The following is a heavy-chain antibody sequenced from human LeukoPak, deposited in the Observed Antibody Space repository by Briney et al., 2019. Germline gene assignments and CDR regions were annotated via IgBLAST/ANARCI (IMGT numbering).Heavy chain of an antibody. V-gene: IGHV4-39*07. CDR1: GGSISSSSYY. CDR3: ASIPYYYYYMDV. J-gene: IGHJ6*03. Sequence: SSETLSLTCTVSGGSISSSSYYWGWIRQPPGKGLEWIGSIYYSGSTYYNPSLKSRVTISVDTSKNQFSLKLSSVTAADTAVYYCASIPYYYYYMDVWGKGTTVTVSS. CDR2: IYYSGST.